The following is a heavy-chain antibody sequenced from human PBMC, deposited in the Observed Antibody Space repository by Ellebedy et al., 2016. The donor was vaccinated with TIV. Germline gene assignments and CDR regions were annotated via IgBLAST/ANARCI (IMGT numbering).Heavy chain of an antibody. J-gene: IGHJ6*02. CDR1: GSTFSKYG. V-gene: IGHV3-33*01. Sequence: PGGSLRLSCAASGSTFSKYGMHWVRQDPGKGLEWVADIWYDGSNIYYADSVKGRFTISRDNSENTLYLQMNSLRAEDTGVYYCATERRNYYNGMDVWGQGTTVTVSS. CDR3: ATERRNYYNGMDV. D-gene: IGHD2/OR15-2a*01. CDR2: IWYDGSNI.